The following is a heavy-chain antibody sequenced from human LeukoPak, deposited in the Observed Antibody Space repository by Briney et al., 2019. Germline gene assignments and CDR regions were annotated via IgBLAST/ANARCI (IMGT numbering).Heavy chain of an antibody. Sequence: GRSLRLSCAASGFTFSSYGMRWVRQAPGKGLEWVAVISYDGSNKYYADSVKGRFTISRDNSKNTLYLQMNSLRAEDTAVYYCAKDLEPQLVGAADYWGQGTLVTVSS. CDR2: ISYDGSNK. CDR3: AKDLEPQLVGAADY. J-gene: IGHJ4*02. CDR1: GFTFSSYG. V-gene: IGHV3-30*18. D-gene: IGHD1-26*01.